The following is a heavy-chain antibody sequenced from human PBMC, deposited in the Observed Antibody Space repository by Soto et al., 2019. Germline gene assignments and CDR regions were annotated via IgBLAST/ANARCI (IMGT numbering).Heavy chain of an antibody. D-gene: IGHD3-22*01. CDR2: FYQGRST. CDR1: GESLNYYY. CDR3: SRGMFSDRFAY. J-gene: IGHJ4*02. V-gene: IGHV4-34*01. Sequence: HVQVQQWGAGLLKPSDTLSLTCAVYGESLNYYYWSWIRQAPGKGLEWIGEFYQGRSTHYNPSVKSRVTISVDMSSEHFSLKLTSVTAADTAAYDCSRGMFSDRFAYSGQGTLVADSS.